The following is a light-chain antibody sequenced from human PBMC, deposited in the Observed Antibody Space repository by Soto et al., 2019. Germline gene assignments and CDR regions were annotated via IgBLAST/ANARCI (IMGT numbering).Light chain of an antibody. CDR3: QQYDSHPWT. J-gene: IGKJ1*01. V-gene: IGKV1-5*01. Sequence: DIQMTQSPSTLSASVGDRVTFTCRASQSINRWLAWFQQKPGKAPKLLIFGASTLESGVPSRFSGSGSDTEFTLTINSLQPEDFASYFCQQYDSHPWTFGQGTKVEI. CDR2: GAS. CDR1: QSINRW.